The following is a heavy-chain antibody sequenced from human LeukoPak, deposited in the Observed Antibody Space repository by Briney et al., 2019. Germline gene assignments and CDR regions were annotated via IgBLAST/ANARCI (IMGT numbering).Heavy chain of an antibody. CDR3: ARGLGYSYGSRGRYYGMDV. D-gene: IGHD5-18*01. CDR2: INHSGST. CDR1: GGSFSGYY. J-gene: IGHJ6*02. Sequence: SETLSLTCAVYGGSFSGYYWSWIRQPPGKGLEWIGEINHSGSTNYNPPLKSRVTISVDTSKNQFSLKLSSVTAADTAVYYCARGLGYSYGSRGRYYGMDVWGQGTTVTVSS. V-gene: IGHV4-34*01.